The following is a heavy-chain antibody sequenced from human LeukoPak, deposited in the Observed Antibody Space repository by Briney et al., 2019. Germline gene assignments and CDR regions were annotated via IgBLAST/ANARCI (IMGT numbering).Heavy chain of an antibody. D-gene: IGHD3-22*01. V-gene: IGHV3-30*04. CDR3: ARDTYCYDSSGPEISYYYYGMDV. CDR2: ISYDGSNK. J-gene: IGHJ6*02. CDR1: GFTFSSYA. Sequence: GGSLRLSCAASGFTFSSYAMHWVRQAPGKGLEWVAVISYDGSNKYYADSVKGRFTISRDNSKNTLYLQMNSLRAEDTAVYYCARDTYCYDSSGPEISYYYYGMDVWGQGTTVTVSS.